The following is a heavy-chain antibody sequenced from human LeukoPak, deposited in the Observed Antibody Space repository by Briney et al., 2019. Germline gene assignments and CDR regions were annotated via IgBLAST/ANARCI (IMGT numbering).Heavy chain of an antibody. CDR3: AKENGYYYDSSVLLGY. Sequence: GGSLRLSCAASGFTFSSYAMSWVRQAPGKGLEWVSAISGSGGSTYYADSVKGRYTISRDNSKNTLYLQMNSLRAEDTAVYYCAKENGYYYDSSVLLGYWGQGTLVTVSS. V-gene: IGHV3-23*01. J-gene: IGHJ4*02. D-gene: IGHD3-22*01. CDR2: ISGSGGST. CDR1: GFTFSSYA.